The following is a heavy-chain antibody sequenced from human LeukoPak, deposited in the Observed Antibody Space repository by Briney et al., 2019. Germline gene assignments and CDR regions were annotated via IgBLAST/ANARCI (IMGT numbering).Heavy chain of an antibody. V-gene: IGHV4-38-2*02. D-gene: IGHD5-12*01. CDR3: ARPHSGYDEGHFDY. J-gene: IGHJ4*02. CDR1: GYSISSGYY. Sequence: SETLSLTCTVSGYSISSGYYWGWIRQPPGKGLEWIGSIYYSGSTYYNPSLKSRVTISVDTSKNQFSLKLSSVAAADTAVYYCARPHSGYDEGHFDYWGQGTLVTVSS. CDR2: IYYSGST.